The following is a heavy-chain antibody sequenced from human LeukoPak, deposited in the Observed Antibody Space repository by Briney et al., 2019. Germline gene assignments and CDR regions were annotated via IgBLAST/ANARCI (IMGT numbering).Heavy chain of an antibody. CDR2: IKQDGMEK. CDR3: ARDKYYDRYFDS. V-gene: IGHV3-7*01. Sequence: PGGSLRLSCVGSGVTFNSNWMSWGRQGLGEGLEWGANIKQDGMEKFYVESVRSPVTISRDNAKHSVSLQMTSLRVEDTAVYYCARDKYYDRYFDSWGQGTLVTVSS. CDR1: GVTFNSNW. J-gene: IGHJ4*02. D-gene: IGHD3-22*01.